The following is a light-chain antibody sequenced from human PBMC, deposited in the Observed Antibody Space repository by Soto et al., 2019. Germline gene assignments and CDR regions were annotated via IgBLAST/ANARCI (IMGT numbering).Light chain of an antibody. V-gene: IGLV2-14*01. CDR1: MRDVGAYNL. CDR2: EVR. CDR3: SSYTSKSGLI. J-gene: IGLJ2*01. Sequence: QSVLTQPASVSGSPAQSITISCAGTMRDVGAYNLVSWYQQHPGRAPQLIIYEVRHRPSGISFRFSGSKSGNTASLTISGLQAEDEADYYCSSYTSKSGLIFGGGTKVTVL.